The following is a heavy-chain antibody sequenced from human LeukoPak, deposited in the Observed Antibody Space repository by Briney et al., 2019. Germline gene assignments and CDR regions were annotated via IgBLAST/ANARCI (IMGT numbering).Heavy chain of an antibody. V-gene: IGHV1-18*01. CDR3: ARTNTSGYDPYYFDY. Sequence: ASVKVSCKASGYTFTSYGISWVRQAPGQGLEWMGWISAYNGNTNYAQKLQGRVTMTTDTSTSTAYMELRSLRSDDTAVYYCARTNTSGYDPYYFDYWGQGTLVTVPS. D-gene: IGHD5-12*01. J-gene: IGHJ4*02. CDR2: ISAYNGNT. CDR1: GYTFTSYG.